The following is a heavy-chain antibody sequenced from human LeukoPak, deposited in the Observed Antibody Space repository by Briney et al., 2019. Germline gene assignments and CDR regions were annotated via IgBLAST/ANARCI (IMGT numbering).Heavy chain of an antibody. CDR1: GFTFDDYA. D-gene: IGHD6-13*01. J-gene: IGHJ4*02. Sequence: GGSLRLSCAASGFTFDDYAMHWVRQAPWKGLEWVSGISWNSGSIGYADSVKGRFTISRDNAKNSLYLQMNSLRAEDTALYYCAKATGYSSSWSPLDYWGQGTLVTVSS. V-gene: IGHV3-9*01. CDR2: ISWNSGSI. CDR3: AKATGYSSSWSPLDY.